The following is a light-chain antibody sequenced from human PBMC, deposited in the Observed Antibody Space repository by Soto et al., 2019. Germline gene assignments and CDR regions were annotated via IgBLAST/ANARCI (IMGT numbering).Light chain of an antibody. Sequence: QSALTQPRSVSGSPGQSVTISCTGTSSDVGGYNYVSWYQQHPGKAPKLMIYDVSKRPSGVPDRFSGSKSGNTASLTISGLQAEDEADYYGCSYACSYTLVFGGGTKLTVL. V-gene: IGLV2-11*01. J-gene: IGLJ2*01. CDR2: DVS. CDR3: CSYACSYTLV. CDR1: SSDVGGYNY.